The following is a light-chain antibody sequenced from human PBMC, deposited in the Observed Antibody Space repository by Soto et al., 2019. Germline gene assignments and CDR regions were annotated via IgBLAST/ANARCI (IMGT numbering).Light chain of an antibody. CDR2: KAS. J-gene: IGKJ1*01. CDR1: QSISSW. V-gene: IGKV1-5*03. Sequence: DIQMTQSPSTLSASVGDRVTITCRASQSISSWLAWYQQKPGKAPKLLIYKASSLESGVPSRFSRSGSGTEVTLTISSLEPDDFATYYCQQYNSYPWTFGQGTKVEIK. CDR3: QQYNSYPWT.